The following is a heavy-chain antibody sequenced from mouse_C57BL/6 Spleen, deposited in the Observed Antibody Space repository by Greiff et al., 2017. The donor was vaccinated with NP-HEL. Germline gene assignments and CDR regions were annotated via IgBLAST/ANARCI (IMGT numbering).Heavy chain of an antibody. CDR3: AREGWDEGDYFDY. CDR2: IYPGDGDT. J-gene: IGHJ2*01. CDR1: GYAFSSSW. V-gene: IGHV1-82*01. D-gene: IGHD3-3*01. Sequence: VQGVESGPELVKPGASVKISCKASGYAFSSSWMNWVKQRPGKGLEWIGRIYPGDGDTNYNGKFKGKATLTADKSSSTAYMQLSSLTSEDSAVYFCAREGWDEGDYFDYWGQGTTLTVSS.